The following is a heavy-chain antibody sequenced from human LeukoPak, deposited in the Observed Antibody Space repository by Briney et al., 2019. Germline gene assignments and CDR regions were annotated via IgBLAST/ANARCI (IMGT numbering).Heavy chain of an antibody. CDR3: AKDGTAAANYFDY. Sequence: GGSLRLSCAASGFTFDDYAMHWVRQAPGKSLEWVSGISWNSGSIGYADSVKGRFTISRDNAKNSLYLQMNSLRAEDTALYYCAKDGTAAANYFDYWGQGTLVTVSS. J-gene: IGHJ4*02. D-gene: IGHD6-13*01. V-gene: IGHV3-9*01. CDR2: ISWNSGSI. CDR1: GFTFDDYA.